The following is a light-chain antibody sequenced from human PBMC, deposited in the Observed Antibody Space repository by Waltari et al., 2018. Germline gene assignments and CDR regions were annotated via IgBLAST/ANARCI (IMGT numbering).Light chain of an antibody. CDR1: QSLVDSDGNTY. CDR2: EVS. CDR3: MQGTHWPIT. Sequence: DVVMTQSPLSLPVTLGQPASISCKSSQSLVDSDGNTYLHWFQQRPGQSPRRLIYEVSDRDSGVPDRFSGSGSGTDFTLKISRVEAEDLGIYYCMQGTHWPITFGQGTRLEIK. J-gene: IGKJ5*01. V-gene: IGKV2-30*01.